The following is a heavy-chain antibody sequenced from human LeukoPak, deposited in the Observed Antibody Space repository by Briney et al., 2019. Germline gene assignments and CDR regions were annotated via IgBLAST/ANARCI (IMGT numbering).Heavy chain of an antibody. D-gene: IGHD1-14*01. CDR1: GIIFSDFG. V-gene: IGHV3-21*06. J-gene: IGHJ4*02. Sequence: PGGSLRLSCAASGIIFSDFGMHWVRQAPGKGLEWVASIGPTGSDRYHADSIKGRFTISRDNANNFLYLQMNSLRAEDTAVYYCATETNGRHYDYWGQGTLLTVPS. CDR3: ATETNGRHYDY. CDR2: IGPTGSDR.